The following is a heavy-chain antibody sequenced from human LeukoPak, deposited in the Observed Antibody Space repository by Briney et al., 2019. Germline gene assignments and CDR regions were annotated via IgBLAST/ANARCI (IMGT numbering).Heavy chain of an antibody. V-gene: IGHV4-59*01. CDR2: IYYSGST. D-gene: IGHD6-6*01. CDR1: GGSISSYY. CDR3: ARVRSSIAAPFDY. J-gene: IGHJ4*02. Sequence: SETLSLTCTVSGGSISSYYWSWIRQPPGKGLEWIGYIYYSGSTNYNPSLKSRVTISVDTSKNQFSLKLSSATAADTAVYYCARVRSSIAAPFDYWGQGTLVTVSS.